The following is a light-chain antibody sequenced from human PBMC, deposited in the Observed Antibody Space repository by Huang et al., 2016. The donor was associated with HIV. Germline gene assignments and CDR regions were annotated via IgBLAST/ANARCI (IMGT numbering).Light chain of an antibody. V-gene: IGKV1-5*03. CDR2: KSS. CDR3: QQYNSYSWT. Sequence: DIQMTQSPSPLSAAVGDRVTITCRASQSISYWLAWYQQKPGKAPNLLIYKSSPLQSGVPSRFSGSGSGTEFTLTISSLQPDDFATYYCQQYNSYSWTFGQGTKVEIK. J-gene: IGKJ1*01. CDR1: QSISYW.